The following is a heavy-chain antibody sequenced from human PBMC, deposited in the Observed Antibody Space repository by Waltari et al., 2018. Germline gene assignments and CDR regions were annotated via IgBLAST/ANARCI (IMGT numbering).Heavy chain of an antibody. CDR2: INGDGNGT. J-gene: IGHJ4*02. Sequence: EMQLVESGGDLVQPGGSVRLSCAAPGVTFRAYLMHGVRQGPRKGLVGVSRINGDGNGTTHAGSVKGRFTNSRDNAKNTLYLQMNSLRAEDTAVYYCASSQGMPRINYWGQGTLVTVSS. CDR1: GVTFRAYL. CDR3: ASSQGMPRINY. V-gene: IGHV3-74*01. D-gene: IGHD2-2*01.